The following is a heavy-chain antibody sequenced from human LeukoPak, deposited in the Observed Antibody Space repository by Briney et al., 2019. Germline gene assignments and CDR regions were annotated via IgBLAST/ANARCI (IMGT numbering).Heavy chain of an antibody. Sequence: PSETLSLTCAVYGGSFSGYYWSWILQPPGKGLEWIGEINHSGSTNYNPSLKSRVTMSVDTSKNQFSLRLSSVTAADTAVYYCARDFYDSRGEAFDIWGQGTIATVSS. D-gene: IGHD3-22*01. CDR1: GGSFSGYY. J-gene: IGHJ3*02. CDR3: ARDFYDSRGEAFDI. CDR2: INHSGST. V-gene: IGHV4-34*01.